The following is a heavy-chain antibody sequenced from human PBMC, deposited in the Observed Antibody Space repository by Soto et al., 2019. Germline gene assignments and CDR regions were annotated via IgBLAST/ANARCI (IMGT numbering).Heavy chain of an antibody. CDR1: GFRFTSFG. J-gene: IGHJ4*01. D-gene: IGHD3-9*01. CDR2: TVVGSGNT. Sequence: SVKVSCKASGFRFTSFGMQWVRQARGQHLEWIGWTVVGSGNTNYAQKFQERVTITRDMSTSTAYMELSSLRSEDTAVYYCAATYYDILTGYPYWG. CDR3: AATYYDILTGYPY. V-gene: IGHV1-58*02.